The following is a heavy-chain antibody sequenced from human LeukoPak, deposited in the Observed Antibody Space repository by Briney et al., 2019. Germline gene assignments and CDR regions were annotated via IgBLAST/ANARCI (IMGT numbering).Heavy chain of an antibody. CDR2: IYTSGST. CDR3: ARDSAYSSSYDY. CDR1: GGSISSYY. D-gene: IGHD6-6*01. V-gene: IGHV4-4*07. J-gene: IGHJ4*02. Sequence: SETLSLTYTVSGGSISSYYCSWIRQPAGKGRERIGGIYTSGSTNYNPCLKSRVTMSVDTSKNQFSLKLSSVTAADTAVYYCARDSAYSSSYDYWGQGTLVTVSS.